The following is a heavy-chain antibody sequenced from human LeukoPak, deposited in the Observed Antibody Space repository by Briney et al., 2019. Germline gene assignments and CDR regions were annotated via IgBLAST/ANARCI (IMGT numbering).Heavy chain of an antibody. D-gene: IGHD3-10*02. CDR2: ISSSGSTI. J-gene: IGHJ6*04. V-gene: IGHV3-48*03. CDR3: AELGITMIGGV. CDR1: GFTFGSYE. Sequence: PGGSLTLSCEASGFTFGSYEMTWVRQAPGKGLEWLSYISSSGSTIYYADSVKGRFTISRDNAKNSLYLQMNSLRAEDTAVYYCAELGITMIGGVWGKGTTVTISS.